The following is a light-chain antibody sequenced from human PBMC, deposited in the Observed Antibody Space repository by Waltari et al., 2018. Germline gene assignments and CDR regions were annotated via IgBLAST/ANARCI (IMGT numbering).Light chain of an antibody. CDR3: QQYNSYSLT. J-gene: IGKJ3*01. CDR2: KAS. V-gene: IGKV1-5*03. Sequence: DTQMTQSPSTLSASVGDRVTITCRASQSSSTWLAWYQQKPGKAPKLLIYKASSLESGVPSRFSGSGSGTEFTLTISSLQPDDFATYYCQQYNSYSLTFGPGTKVDIK. CDR1: QSSSTW.